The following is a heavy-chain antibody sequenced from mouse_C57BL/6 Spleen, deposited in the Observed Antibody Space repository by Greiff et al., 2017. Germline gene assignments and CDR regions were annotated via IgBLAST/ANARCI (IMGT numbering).Heavy chain of an antibody. CDR2: IYPGDGDT. D-gene: IGHD2-4*01. J-gene: IGHJ2*01. Sequence: VKLMESGPELVKPGASVKISCKASGYAFSSSWMNWVKQRPGKGLEWIGRIYPGDGDTNYNGKFKGKATLTADKSSSTAYMQLSSLTSEDSAVYFCALIYYELGDYFDYWGQGTTLTVSS. CDR3: ALIYYELGDYFDY. CDR1: GYAFSSSW. V-gene: IGHV1-82*01.